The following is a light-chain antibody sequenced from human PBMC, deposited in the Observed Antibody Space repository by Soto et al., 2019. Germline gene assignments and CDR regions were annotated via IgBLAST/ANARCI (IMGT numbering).Light chain of an antibody. Sequence: DFQMTQSPSTLSGSVGARVTITCRASQTICSWMAWNQQKPGKAPKLLIYKASTLNSGVPSRFSGSGSGTEFTLTISSLQPDDFATYYCQHYNCYSEAFGPGTKVDIK. CDR3: QHYNCYSEA. V-gene: IGKV1-5*03. CDR2: KAS. J-gene: IGKJ3*01. CDR1: QTICSW.